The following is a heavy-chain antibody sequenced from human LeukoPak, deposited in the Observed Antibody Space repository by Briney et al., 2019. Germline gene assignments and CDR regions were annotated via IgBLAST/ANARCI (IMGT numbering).Heavy chain of an antibody. CDR2: ISGTSSLI. CDR3: VRDQFFSFDY. Sequence: GGSLRLSCAASGFTFSTYSMNWVRQAPGKGLEWVSYISGTSSLIYYADSVKGRFTISRDNAKNSLYLQMNSLRDEDTAVYYCVRDQFFSFDYWGQGTLVTVSS. V-gene: IGHV3-48*02. J-gene: IGHJ4*02. CDR1: GFTFSTYS. D-gene: IGHD3-3*01.